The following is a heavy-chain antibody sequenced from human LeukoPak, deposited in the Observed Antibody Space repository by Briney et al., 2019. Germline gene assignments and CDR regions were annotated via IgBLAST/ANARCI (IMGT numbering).Heavy chain of an antibody. CDR3: ARTYSTSFSDY. D-gene: IGHD6-13*01. CDR2: ISTSSSYT. V-gene: IGHV3-11*03. CDR1: GFTFSDYY. J-gene: IGHJ4*02. Sequence: GGSLRLSCAASGFTFSDYYMSWIRQAPGKGLEWVTYISTSSSYTDYADSVKGRFTISRDNAKNSLYLQMNSLRAEDTAVYYCARTYSTSFSDYWGQGTLVTVSS.